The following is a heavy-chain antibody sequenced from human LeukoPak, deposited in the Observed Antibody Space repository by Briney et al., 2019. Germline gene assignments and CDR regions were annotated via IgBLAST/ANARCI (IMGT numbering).Heavy chain of an antibody. CDR3: AKDGSSGWLRLSPDTPSRTFDY. Sequence: GGSLRLSCAASGFTFSNYWMHWVRQAPGKGLMWVSRINRDGSRTTYADSVKGRFTISRDNSKNTLYLQMNSLRAEDTAVYYCAKDGSSGWLRLSPDTPSRTFDYWGQGTLVTVSS. CDR1: GFTFSNYW. CDR2: INRDGSRT. D-gene: IGHD6-19*01. V-gene: IGHV3-74*01. J-gene: IGHJ4*02.